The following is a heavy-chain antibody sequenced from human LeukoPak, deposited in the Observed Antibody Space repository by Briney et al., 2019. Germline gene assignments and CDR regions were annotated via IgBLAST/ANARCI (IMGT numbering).Heavy chain of an antibody. CDR2: IYSVGST. J-gene: IGHJ4*02. V-gene: IGHV3-66*01. Sequence: PGGSLRLSCAASGFTVSSNYMSWVRQAPGKGLEWVSVIYSVGSTYYADSVKGRFTISRDNSKSTLYLQMNSLRAEDTAVYYCARVPYYYDSSGMVLFDYWGQGTLVTVSS. CDR3: ARVPYYYDSSGMVLFDY. CDR1: GFTVSSNY. D-gene: IGHD3-22*01.